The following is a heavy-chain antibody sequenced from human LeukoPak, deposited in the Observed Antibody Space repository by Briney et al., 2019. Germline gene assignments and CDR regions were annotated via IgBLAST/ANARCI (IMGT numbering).Heavy chain of an antibody. CDR1: GGSIIAYY. CDR2: IFFTGST. J-gene: IGHJ4*02. CDR3: ARGSMSGREPDFVY. Sequence: SETLSLTCSVSGGSIIAYYWTWIRQPPGKGLEWIGYIFFTGSTNYNPSLKSRVTMSVDSSKNQFSLKLNSVTAADTAVYYCARGSMSGREPDFVYWGQGTLVTVSS. V-gene: IGHV4-59*01. D-gene: IGHD1-26*01.